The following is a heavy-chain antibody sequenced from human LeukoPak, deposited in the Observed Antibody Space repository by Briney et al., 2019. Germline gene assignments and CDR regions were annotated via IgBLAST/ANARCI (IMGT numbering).Heavy chain of an antibody. CDR1: GFTFSSYT. CDR3: ARELQVWPPDFDY. J-gene: IGHJ4*02. D-gene: IGHD5-18*01. Sequence: GGSLRLSCAASGFTFSSYTMTWVRQAPGKGLEWVSSISSSSSYIYYADSVKGRFTISRDNAKNSLYLQMDSLRAEDAAVYYCARELQVWPPDFDYWGQGTLVTVSS. CDR2: ISSSSSYI. V-gene: IGHV3-21*01.